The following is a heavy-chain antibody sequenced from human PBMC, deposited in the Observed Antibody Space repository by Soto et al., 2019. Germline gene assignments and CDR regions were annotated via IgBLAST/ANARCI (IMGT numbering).Heavy chain of an antibody. CDR2: IGAASDT. CDR3: ARGVLGPGDYYYGMDV. J-gene: IGHJ6*02. Sequence: PGGSLRLSCAASGFTFSNDDMHWDRQAPGEGLEWVSGIGAASDTYYPVSVQGRFTVSRDNAKKSLYLQMNSLRAGDTAVYYCARGVLGPGDYYYGMDVWGQGTTVTVSS. D-gene: IGHD7-27*01. CDR1: GFTFSNDD. V-gene: IGHV3-13*01.